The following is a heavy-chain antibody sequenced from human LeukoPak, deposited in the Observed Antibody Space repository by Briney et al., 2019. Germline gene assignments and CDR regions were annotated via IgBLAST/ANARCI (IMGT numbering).Heavy chain of an antibody. CDR2: ISWNSGSI. Sequence: PGGSLRLSCAASGFTFDDYAMHWVRQAPGKGLKWVSGISWNSGSIGYADSAKGRFTISRDNAKNSLYLQMNSLRAEDMALYYCAKTRGDFWSGYPHDAFDIWGQGTMVTVSS. J-gene: IGHJ3*02. V-gene: IGHV3-9*03. CDR3: AKTRGDFWSGYPHDAFDI. D-gene: IGHD3-3*01. CDR1: GFTFDDYA.